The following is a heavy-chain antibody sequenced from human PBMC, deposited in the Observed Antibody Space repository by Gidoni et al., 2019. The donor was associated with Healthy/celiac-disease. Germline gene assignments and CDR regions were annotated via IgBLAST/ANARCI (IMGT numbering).Heavy chain of an antibody. CDR2: ISGSGGST. J-gene: IGHJ3*02. CDR3: ASPTEGEWLLLRVSFAFDI. CDR1: GFTFSSYA. V-gene: IGHV3-23*01. Sequence: PGGSLRLSCAASGFTFSSYAMSWVRQAPGKGLEWVSAISGSGGSTYYADSVKGRFTISRDNSKNTLYLQMNSLRAEDTAVYYCASPTEGEWLLLRVSFAFDIWGQGTMVTVSS. D-gene: IGHD3-22*01.